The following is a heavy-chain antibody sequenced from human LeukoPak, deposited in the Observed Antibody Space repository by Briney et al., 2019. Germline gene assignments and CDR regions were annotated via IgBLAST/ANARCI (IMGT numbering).Heavy chain of an antibody. J-gene: IGHJ4*02. CDR2: FDPEDGET. D-gene: IGHD3-10*01. CDR1: GYTLTELS. Sequence: ASVKVSCKVSGYTLTELSMHWVRQAPGKGLEWMGGFDPEDGETIYAQKFQGRVTMTEDTSTDTAYMELSSLRSEDTAVYYCATVGGLWFGELSGYWGQGTLVTVSS. CDR3: ATVGGLWFGELSGY. V-gene: IGHV1-24*01.